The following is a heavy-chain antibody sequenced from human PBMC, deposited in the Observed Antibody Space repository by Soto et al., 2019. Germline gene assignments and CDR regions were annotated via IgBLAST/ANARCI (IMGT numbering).Heavy chain of an antibody. CDR1: GGSISSYY. D-gene: IGHD4-17*01. CDR3: ARDHSRDYGDYAVSNWFDP. Sequence: QVQLQESGPGLVKPSETLSLTCTVSGGSISSYYWSWIRQPPGKGLEWIGYIYYSGSTNYNPSLKIRVTISVDTSKNQFSLKLSSVTAAETAVYYCARDHSRDYGDYAVSNWFDPWGQGTLVTVSS. CDR2: IYYSGST. V-gene: IGHV4-59*01. J-gene: IGHJ5*02.